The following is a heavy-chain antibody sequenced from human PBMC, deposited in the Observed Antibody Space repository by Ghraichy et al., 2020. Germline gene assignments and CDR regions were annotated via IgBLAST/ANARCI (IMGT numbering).Heavy chain of an antibody. CDR2: IGGSGRST. D-gene: IGHD3/OR15-3a*01. V-gene: IGHV3-23*01. CDR1: GFTFSNFA. CDR3: ATLAWYRMEY. J-gene: IGHJ4*02. Sequence: GGSLRLSCAASGFTFSNFAMSWVRQAPGKRLEWVSGIGGSGRSTFYAGSVRGRFTISRDNSKNTLFLQMNSLKAEDTAVYYCATLAWYRMEYWGQGALVTVST.